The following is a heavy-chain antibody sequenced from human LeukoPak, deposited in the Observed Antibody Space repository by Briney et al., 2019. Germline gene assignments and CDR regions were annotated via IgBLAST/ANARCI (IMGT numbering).Heavy chain of an antibody. CDR1: GFTFSSYS. CDR2: ISSSSSYI. J-gene: IGHJ3*02. V-gene: IGHV3-21*01. Sequence: GGSLRLSCAASGFTFSSYSMNWVRQAPGKGLEWVSSISSSSSYIYYADSVKGRFTISRDNAKNSLYLQMNSLRAEDTAVYYCARPAAPGNDAFDIWGQGTMVTVSS. D-gene: IGHD2-2*01. CDR3: ARPAAPGNDAFDI.